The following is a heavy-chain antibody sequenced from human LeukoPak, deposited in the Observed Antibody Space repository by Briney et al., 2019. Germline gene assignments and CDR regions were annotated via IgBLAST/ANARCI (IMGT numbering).Heavy chain of an antibody. CDR1: GGSISSSSYY. CDR3: AREVDTAMPHYYYYGMDV. Sequence: PSETLSLACTVSGGSISSSSYYWGWIRQPPGKGLEWIGSIYYSGSTYYNPSLKSRVTISVDTSKNQFSLKLSSVTAADTAVYYCAREVDTAMPHYYYYGMDVWGQGTTVTVSS. CDR2: IYYSGST. D-gene: IGHD5-18*01. J-gene: IGHJ6*02. V-gene: IGHV4-39*07.